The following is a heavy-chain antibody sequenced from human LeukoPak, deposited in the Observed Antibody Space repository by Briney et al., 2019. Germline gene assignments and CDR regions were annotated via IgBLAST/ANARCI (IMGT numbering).Heavy chain of an antibody. CDR3: ARSVGKRSRYSGYDPGCFDY. CDR2: IYYSGST. J-gene: IGHJ4*02. CDR1: GGSISSYY. D-gene: IGHD5-12*01. V-gene: IGHV4-59*01. Sequence: PSETLSLTCTVSGGSISSYYWSWIRQPPGKGLEWIGYIYYSGSTNYNPSLKSRVTISVDTSKNQFSLKLSSVTAADTAVYYCARSVGKRSRYSGYDPGCFDYWGQGTLVTVSS.